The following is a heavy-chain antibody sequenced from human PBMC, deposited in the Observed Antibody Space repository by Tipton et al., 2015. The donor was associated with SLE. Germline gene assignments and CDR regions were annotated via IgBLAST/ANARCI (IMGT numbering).Heavy chain of an antibody. CDR3: ARLTTVTSADYFFDS. D-gene: IGHD4-17*01. CDR1: GGSTSSGGYS. CDR2: IYYSGST. Sequence: GLVKPSETLSLTCAVSGGSTSSGGYSWSWLRQPPGKGLEWIGYIYYSGSTNYNPSLKSRVTISVDTSRNHFSLKLSSVTAADTAVYYCARLTTVTSADYFFDSWGLGTLVTVSS. V-gene: IGHV4-61*03. J-gene: IGHJ4*02.